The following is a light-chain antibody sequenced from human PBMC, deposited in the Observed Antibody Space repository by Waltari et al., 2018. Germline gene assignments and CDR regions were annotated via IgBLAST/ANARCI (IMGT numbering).Light chain of an antibody. CDR3: QQRRTWPSIT. CDR1: QSINTN. CDR2: DAS. V-gene: IGKV3-11*01. J-gene: IGKJ5*01. Sequence: EIVLTQSPATLSLSPGERGTLSCRASQSINTNLAWYQQKPGQAPRLLICDASNRATGIPARFSGSGSGTDFTLTISSLEREDFAVYYCQQRRTWPSITFGQGTRLEIK.